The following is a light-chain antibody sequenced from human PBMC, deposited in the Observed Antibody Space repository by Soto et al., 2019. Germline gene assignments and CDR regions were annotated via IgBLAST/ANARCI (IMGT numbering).Light chain of an antibody. CDR2: AAS. V-gene: IGKV1-39*01. Sequence: DIQMTQSPSSLSASVGDRVTITCRASQSISSYLNWYHQKPGKAPKLLIYAASSLQSGVPSRFSGSGSGTDFTLTISSLQPEDFATYYCQQSYSTPYPFGQGTKVDIK. CDR1: QSISSY. J-gene: IGKJ2*01. CDR3: QQSYSTPYP.